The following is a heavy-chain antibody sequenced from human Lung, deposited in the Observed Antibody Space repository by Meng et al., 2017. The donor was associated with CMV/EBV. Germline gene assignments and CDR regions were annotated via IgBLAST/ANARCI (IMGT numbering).Heavy chain of an antibody. CDR1: GGTFSSYA. D-gene: IGHD6-6*01. CDR2: IIPILGIA. J-gene: IGHJ5*02. CDR3: AGDLNCGSPSGGWFDP. Sequence: SVTVSRKASGGTFSSYAISWVRPAPGQGLAWMGGIIPILGIANYAQKFQGTVTITVDKSTSTVYMELSSLRSEDKAVYYRAGDLNCGSPSGGWFDPWGRGTXVTVSS. V-gene: IGHV1-69*10.